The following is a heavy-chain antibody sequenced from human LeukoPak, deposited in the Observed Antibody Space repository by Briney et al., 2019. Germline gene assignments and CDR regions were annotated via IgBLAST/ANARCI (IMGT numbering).Heavy chain of an antibody. CDR2: ISSSSSYI. Sequence: SGGSVRLSCAVSGFTFSSYSMNWVRQAPGKGLEWVSSISSSSSYIYYADSVKGRFTISRDNAKNSLYLQMNSLRAEDTAVYYCAREWDIVVVPAAMRGYYYYGMDVWGKGTTVTVSS. J-gene: IGHJ6*04. V-gene: IGHV3-21*01. CDR3: AREWDIVVVPAAMRGYYYYGMDV. D-gene: IGHD2-2*01. CDR1: GFTFSSYS.